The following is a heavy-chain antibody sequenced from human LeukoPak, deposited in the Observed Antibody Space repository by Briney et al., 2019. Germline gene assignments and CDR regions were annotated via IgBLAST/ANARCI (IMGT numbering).Heavy chain of an antibody. CDR1: GGSFSGYY. V-gene: IGHV4-34*01. D-gene: IGHD5-18*01. J-gene: IGHJ4*02. CDR3: ARRGSGYSYGLSY. CDR2: INHSGST. Sequence: SETLSLTCAVYGGSFSGYYWSWIRQPPGKGLEWIGEINHSGSTNYNPSLKSRVTISVDTSKNQFSLKLSSVTAADTAVYYCARRGSGYSYGLSYWGQGTLVTVSS.